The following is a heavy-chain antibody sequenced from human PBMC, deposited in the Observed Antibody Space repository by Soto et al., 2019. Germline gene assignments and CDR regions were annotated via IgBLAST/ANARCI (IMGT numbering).Heavy chain of an antibody. D-gene: IGHD5-12*01. CDR1: GFTFSNYV. Sequence: PGGSLRLSCTVSGFTFSNYVMSWVRQAPGKGLEWVSAISGNGGSTYYADSVKGRFTVSRDNSRNTLFLQMNSLRAEDTAVYYCARDLLKVATIELDYWGQGTLVTVSS. J-gene: IGHJ4*02. CDR3: ARDLLKVATIELDY. CDR2: ISGNGGST. V-gene: IGHV3-23*01.